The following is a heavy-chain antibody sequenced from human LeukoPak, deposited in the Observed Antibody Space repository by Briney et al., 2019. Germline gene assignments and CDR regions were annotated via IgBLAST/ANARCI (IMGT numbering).Heavy chain of an antibody. D-gene: IGHD6-19*01. J-gene: IGHJ4*02. V-gene: IGHV3-7*01. CDR2: IKQDGSEK. CDR3: ARDQWWQLIAVANTSYFDC. CDR1: GFTFSTYW. Sequence: GGSLRLSCAASGFTFSTYWMSWVRQAPGKGLEWVANIKQDGSEKYYVDSVKGRFTISRDNAKNSLYLQMNSLRAEDTAVYYCARDQWWQLIAVANTSYFDCWGQGTLVTVSS.